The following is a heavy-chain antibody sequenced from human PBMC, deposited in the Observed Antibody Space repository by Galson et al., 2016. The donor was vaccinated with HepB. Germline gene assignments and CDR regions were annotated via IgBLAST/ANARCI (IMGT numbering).Heavy chain of an antibody. V-gene: IGHV3-23*01. CDR2: IGGSGETT. CDR3: ATLWGVFGVDQFFQR. CDR1: GLTVRYA. D-gene: IGHD3-3*01. J-gene: IGHJ1*01. Sequence: SLRLSCAASGLTVRYAVSWVRQAPGKGLQWVSSIGGSGETTSYADSVQGRVTISRDNAKNILFLEMNNLRAEDSALYYCATLWGVFGVDQFFQRWGRGTLVTVSS.